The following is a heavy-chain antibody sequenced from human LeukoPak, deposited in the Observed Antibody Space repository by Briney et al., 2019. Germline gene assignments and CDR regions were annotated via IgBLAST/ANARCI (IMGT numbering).Heavy chain of an antibody. D-gene: IGHD6-13*01. V-gene: IGHV3-74*01. J-gene: IGHJ4*02. Sequence: PGGSLRLSRAASEFTFGDYWMHWVRQVPGKGLVWVSHINTDGSSPTYGDSAKGRFTVSRDNAKNTLFLQMNRLRVEDTAVYYCARGTAATAGIDYWGQGTLVTVS. CDR3: ARGTAATAGIDY. CDR1: EFTFGDYW. CDR2: INTDGSSP.